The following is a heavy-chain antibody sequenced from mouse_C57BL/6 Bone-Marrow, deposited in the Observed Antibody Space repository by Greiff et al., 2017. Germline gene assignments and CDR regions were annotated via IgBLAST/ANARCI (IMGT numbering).Heavy chain of an antibody. Sequence: EVQLQQSGAELVRPGASVKLSCTASGFNIKDDYMHWVKQRPEQGLEWIGWIDPENGDTESASKFQGKATITADTSTNTAYLQLSSLPSEDTAVYYCTTVVHYWGQGTTLTVSS. CDR3: TTVVHY. V-gene: IGHV14-4*01. D-gene: IGHD1-1*01. CDR2: IDPENGDT. CDR1: GFNIKDDY. J-gene: IGHJ2*01.